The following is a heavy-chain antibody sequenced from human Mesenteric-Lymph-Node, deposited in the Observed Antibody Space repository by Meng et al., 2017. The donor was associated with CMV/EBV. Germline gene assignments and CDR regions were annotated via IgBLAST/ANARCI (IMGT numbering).Heavy chain of an antibody. V-gene: IGHV3-11*04. D-gene: IGHD3-10*01. CDR1: GFTFSDYY. CDR2: ISSSGSTI. J-gene: IGHJ6*02. Sequence: GGSLRLSCAASGFTFSDYYMSWIRQAPGKGLEWVSYISSSGSTIYYADSVKGRFTISRDNAKNSLYLQMNSLRAENTAVYYCARGYYGSGSYSFSFYYGMDVWGQGTTVTVSS. CDR3: ARGYYGSGSYSFSFYYGMDV.